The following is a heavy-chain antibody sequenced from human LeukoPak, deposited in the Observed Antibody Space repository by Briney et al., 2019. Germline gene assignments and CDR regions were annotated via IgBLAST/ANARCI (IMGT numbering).Heavy chain of an antibody. CDR1: GFTFSSYA. CDR3: ATAVAGPYYYYYGMDV. CDR2: ISGSGGST. Sequence: PGGSLRLSCAASGFTFSSYAMSWVRQAPGRGLEWVSAISGSGGSTYYADSVKGRFTISRDNSKNTLYLQMNSLGAEDTAVYYCATAVAGPYYYYYGMDVWGQGTTVTVSS. V-gene: IGHV3-23*01. D-gene: IGHD6-19*01. J-gene: IGHJ6*02.